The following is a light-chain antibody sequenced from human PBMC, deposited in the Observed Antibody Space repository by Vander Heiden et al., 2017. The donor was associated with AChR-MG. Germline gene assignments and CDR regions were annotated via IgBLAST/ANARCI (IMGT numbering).Light chain of an antibody. CDR2: EVN. Sequence: QSALPQPPSVSGSPGQSVRISCSGANTDITDHNRCYWYQQSPGTAPKLILYEVNKRPSGVPDRFSGSKSGNTASLTVSGLQTEDEADYYCSVFTGVRPSFGGGTRLTVI. J-gene: IGLJ2*01. V-gene: IGLV2-18*01. CDR3: SVFTGVRPS. CDR1: NTDITDHNR.